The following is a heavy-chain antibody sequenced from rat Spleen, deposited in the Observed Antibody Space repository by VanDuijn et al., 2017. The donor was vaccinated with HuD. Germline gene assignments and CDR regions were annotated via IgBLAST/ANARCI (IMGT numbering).Heavy chain of an antibody. CDR3: TRDKAAPHYFDY. Sequence: EVQLVESGGGLVQPGRSLKLSCVASGFTFNNYWMTWIRQAPGKGLEWVASITNTGGSTYYPDSVKGRFTISRDNAKSTLYLQMNSLRSEDTATYYCTRDKAAPHYFDYWGQGVMVTVSS. D-gene: IGHD1-2*01. CDR2: ITNTGGST. J-gene: IGHJ2*01. V-gene: IGHV5-31*01. CDR1: GFTFNNYW.